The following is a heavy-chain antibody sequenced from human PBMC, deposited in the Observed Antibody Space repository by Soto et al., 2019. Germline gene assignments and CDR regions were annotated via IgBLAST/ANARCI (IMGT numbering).Heavy chain of an antibody. D-gene: IGHD6-19*01. V-gene: IGHV4-30-4*08. CDR3: ARAPDYTSGWADY. CDR2: FYYSGDT. Sequence: SETLSLTCSVSSASLSSSTYYWSWIRQPPGKGPEWIGYFYYSGDTYYNPSLESRITMLVDASKNRFSLNLTSVTAADTAVYYCARAPDYTSGWADYWGQGILVTVSS. J-gene: IGHJ4*02. CDR1: SASLSSSTYY.